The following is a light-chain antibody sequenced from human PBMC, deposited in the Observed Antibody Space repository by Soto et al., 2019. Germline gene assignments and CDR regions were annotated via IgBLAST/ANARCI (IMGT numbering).Light chain of an antibody. Sequence: GDRVPIPCRASQTISTSLAWYQQKPGKAPKVLIYDASILESGVPSRFSGSGSVTEFTLTISDLQPDDFATYYCQQYSSYWTFGQGTKVDIK. V-gene: IGKV1-5*01. CDR3: QQYSSYWT. CDR1: QTISTS. J-gene: IGKJ1*01. CDR2: DAS.